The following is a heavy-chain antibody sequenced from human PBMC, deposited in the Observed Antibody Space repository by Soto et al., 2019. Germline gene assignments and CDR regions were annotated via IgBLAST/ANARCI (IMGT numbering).Heavy chain of an antibody. CDR2: IYYSGST. D-gene: IGHD3-22*01. J-gene: IGHJ3*02. CDR1: GGSISSGGYY. V-gene: IGHV4-31*03. CDR3: ASQGYYDSSGYPAGAFDI. Sequence: QVQLQESGPGLVKPSQTLSLTCTVSGGSISSGGYYWSWIHQHPGKGLEWIGYIYYSGSTYYNPSLKSRVTIAVDTSKNQCSLKLSSVTAADTAVYYCASQGYYDSSGYPAGAFDIWGQGTMVTVSS.